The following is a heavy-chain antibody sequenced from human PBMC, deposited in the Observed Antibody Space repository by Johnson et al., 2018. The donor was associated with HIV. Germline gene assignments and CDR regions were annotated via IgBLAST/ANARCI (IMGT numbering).Heavy chain of an antibody. CDR2: IWHDGSND. V-gene: IGHV3-30*02. J-gene: IGHJ3*02. D-gene: IGHD6-19*01. Sequence: VRQAPGQGLEWVALIWHDGSNDNDADSVKGRFTLSRDNSRNTLYLQMNNLRSEDTAIYYCVKDSETSSAPLDGAFDIWGQGTTVTVSS. CDR3: VKDSETSSAPLDGAFDI.